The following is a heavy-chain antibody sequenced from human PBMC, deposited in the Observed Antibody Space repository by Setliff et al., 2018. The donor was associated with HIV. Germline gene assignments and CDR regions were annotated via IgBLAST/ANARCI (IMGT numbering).Heavy chain of an antibody. CDR3: ARLDYSNYYSYYIDV. J-gene: IGHJ6*03. Sequence: PSETLSLTCTVSGGSISISNYYWAWVRQPPGKGLEWIGSAHKSGNSYYKPSLKSRVTISVDTSENHFSLRLSSVTAADTAVYYRARLDYSNYYSYYIDVWGEGTMVTVSS. CDR2: AHKSGNS. V-gene: IGHV4-39*02. D-gene: IGHD4-4*01. CDR1: GGSISISNYY.